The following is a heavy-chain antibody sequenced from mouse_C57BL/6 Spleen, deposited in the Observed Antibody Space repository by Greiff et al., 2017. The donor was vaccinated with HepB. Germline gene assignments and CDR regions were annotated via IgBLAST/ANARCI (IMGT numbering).Heavy chain of an antibody. V-gene: IGHV1-42*01. J-gene: IGHJ2*01. CDR1: GYSFTGYY. CDR3: ARWDYPYYFDY. D-gene: IGHD2-4*01. CDR2: INPSTGGT. Sequence: EVQLVESGPELVKPGASVKISCKASGYSFTGYYMNWVKQSPEKSLEWIGEINPSTGGTTYNQKFKAKATLTVDKSSSTAYMQLKSLTSEDSAVYYCARWDYPYYFDYWGQGTTLTVSS.